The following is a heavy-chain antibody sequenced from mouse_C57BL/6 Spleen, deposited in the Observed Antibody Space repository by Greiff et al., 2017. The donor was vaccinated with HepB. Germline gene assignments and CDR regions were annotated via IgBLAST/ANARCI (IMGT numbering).Heavy chain of an antibody. CDR1: GFTFSDYG. J-gene: IGHJ3*01. Sequence: EVHLVESGGGLVKPGGSLKLSCAASGFTFSDYGMHWVRQAPEKGLEWVAYISSGSSTIYYADTVKGRFTISRDNAKNTLFLQMTSLRSEDTAMYYCARCDGYYPWFAYWGQGTLVTVSA. CDR2: ISSGSSTI. D-gene: IGHD2-3*01. CDR3: ARCDGYYPWFAY. V-gene: IGHV5-17*01.